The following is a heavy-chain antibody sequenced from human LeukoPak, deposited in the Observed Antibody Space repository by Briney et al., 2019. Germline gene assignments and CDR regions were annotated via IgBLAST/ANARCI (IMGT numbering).Heavy chain of an antibody. CDR2: IYYSGST. D-gene: IGHD2-15*01. Sequence: SETLSLTCTVSGGSVSSGSYYWSWIRQPPGKGLEWIGYIYYSGSTNYNPSLKSRVTISVDTSKNQFSLKLSSVTAADTAVYYCAKGGYCSGGSCYARFDYWGQGTLVTVSS. V-gene: IGHV4-61*01. J-gene: IGHJ4*02. CDR3: AKGGYCSGGSCYARFDY. CDR1: GGSVSSGSYY.